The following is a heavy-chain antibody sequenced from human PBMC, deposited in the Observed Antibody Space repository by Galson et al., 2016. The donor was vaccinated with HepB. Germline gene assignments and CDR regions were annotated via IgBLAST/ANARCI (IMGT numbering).Heavy chain of an antibody. CDR3: AXDRATMVRXXXGLFDS. CDR2: XXGSXXXT. D-gene: IGHD3-10*01. Sequence: SLRLSCAASGFTFSTXXMTXXXQAXXXGLXXVSXXXGSXXXTXXXDSXXGRFRISRDNSKNXXXLQXXXLKAEDTAVYYCAXDRATMVRXXXGLFDSWXQGXXVTVS. CDR1: GFTFSTXX. V-gene: IGHV3-23*01. J-gene: IGHJ4*02.